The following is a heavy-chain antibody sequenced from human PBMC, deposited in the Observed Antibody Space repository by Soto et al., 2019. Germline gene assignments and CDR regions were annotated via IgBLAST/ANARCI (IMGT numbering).Heavy chain of an antibody. D-gene: IGHD4-17*01. CDR1: GGSISSGGYY. Sequence: QVQLQESGPGLVKPSQTLSLTCTVSGGSISSGGYYWSWIRQHPGKGLEWIGYIYYSGSTYYNPSLKSRVTISVDTSKNQYSLKLSSVTAADTAVYYCARGSYGVENWFDPWGQGTLVTVSS. V-gene: IGHV4-31*03. CDR3: ARGSYGVENWFDP. CDR2: IYYSGST. J-gene: IGHJ5*02.